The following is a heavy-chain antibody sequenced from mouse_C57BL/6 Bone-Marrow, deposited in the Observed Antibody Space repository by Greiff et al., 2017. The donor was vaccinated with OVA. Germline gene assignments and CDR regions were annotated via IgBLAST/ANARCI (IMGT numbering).Heavy chain of an antibody. CDR1: GYTFTSYD. Sequence: QVQLQQSGPALVKPGASVKLSCKASGYTFTSYDINWVKQRPGQGLEWIGWIYPRDGSTKYNEKFKGKATLTVDTSSSTASMELHSLTSEDSAVYFWARSARTVVAPRFDVWGTGTTVTVSS. J-gene: IGHJ1*03. D-gene: IGHD1-1*01. CDR3: ARSARTVVAPRFDV. V-gene: IGHV1-85*01. CDR2: IYPRDGST.